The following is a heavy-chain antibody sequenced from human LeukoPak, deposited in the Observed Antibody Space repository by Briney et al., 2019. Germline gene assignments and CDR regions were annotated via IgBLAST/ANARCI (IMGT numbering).Heavy chain of an antibody. J-gene: IGHJ6*02. D-gene: IGHD3-3*01. Sequence: GGSLRLSCAASGFTFSSYWMHWVRQAPGKGLVWVSRINSDGSSTSYADSVKGRFTISRDNAKNTLYLKMNSLRAEDTAVYYCARDQLLEWSNYYYYGMDVWGQGTTVTVPS. CDR1: GFTFSSYW. CDR2: INSDGSST. V-gene: IGHV3-74*01. CDR3: ARDQLLEWSNYYYYGMDV.